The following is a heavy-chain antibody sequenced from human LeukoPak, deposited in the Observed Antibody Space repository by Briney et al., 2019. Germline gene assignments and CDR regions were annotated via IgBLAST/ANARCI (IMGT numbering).Heavy chain of an antibody. CDR2: INHSGST. D-gene: IGHD1/OR15-1a*01. V-gene: IGHV4-34*01. Sequence: SETLSLTCAVYGGSFSGYYWSWIRQPPGEGLEWIGEINHSGSTNYNPSLKSRVTISVDTSKNQFSLKLSSVTAADTAVYYCARGSNWNTARDIWGQGTMVTVSS. J-gene: IGHJ3*02. CDR1: GGSFSGYY. CDR3: ARGSNWNTARDI.